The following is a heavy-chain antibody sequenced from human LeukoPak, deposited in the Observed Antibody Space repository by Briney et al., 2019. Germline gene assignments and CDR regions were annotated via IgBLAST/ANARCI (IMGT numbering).Heavy chain of an antibody. CDR3: ARVRTRTTVTTFDY. J-gene: IGHJ4*02. CDR2: MNPNSGNT. V-gene: IGHV1-8*01. CDR1: GYTFTSYD. D-gene: IGHD4-4*01. Sequence: GASVKVSCKASGYTFTSYDINWVRQATGQGLEWMGWMNPNSGNTGYAQKFQGRVTMTRNTSISTAYMELSSLRSEDTAVYYCARVRTRTTVTTFDYWGQGTLVTVSS.